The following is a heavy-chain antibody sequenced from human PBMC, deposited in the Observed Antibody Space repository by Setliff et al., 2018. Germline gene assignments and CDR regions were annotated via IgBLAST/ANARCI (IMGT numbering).Heavy chain of an antibody. CDR1: GFSFSNYA. Sequence: PGGSLRLSCEASGFSFSNYAMNWVRQAPGKGLEWVASFSSRNDYIYHADSVKGRFTISRDNAKTSLYLQMDSLRVEDTAVYFCAKGGRGYSGWRPRHYYYMDVWGKGTTVTVSS. CDR2: FSSRNDYI. J-gene: IGHJ6*03. V-gene: IGHV3-21*01. D-gene: IGHD5-12*01. CDR3: AKGGRGYSGWRPRHYYYMDV.